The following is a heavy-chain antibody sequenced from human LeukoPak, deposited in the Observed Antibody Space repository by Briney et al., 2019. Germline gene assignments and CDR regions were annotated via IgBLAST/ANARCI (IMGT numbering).Heavy chain of an antibody. Sequence: GGSLTLSCAASGFTFSSYAMSWVRQAPGKGLEWVSAISDSGGSTYYADSVKGRFTISRDNSKNTLYLQMNSLSAEDTAVYYCAKNPTSLTKPGRKREYGALYGDYDNWGQGTLVTVSS. CDR2: ISDSGGST. D-gene: IGHD4-17*01. J-gene: IGHJ4*02. CDR1: GFTFSSYA. CDR3: AKNPTSLTKPGRKREYGALYGDYDN. V-gene: IGHV3-23*01.